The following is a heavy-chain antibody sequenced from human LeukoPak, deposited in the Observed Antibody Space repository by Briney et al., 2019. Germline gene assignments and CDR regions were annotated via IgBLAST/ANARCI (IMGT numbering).Heavy chain of an antibody. J-gene: IGHJ6*02. V-gene: IGHV3-74*01. Sequence: PGGSLRLSCAASGFTFSSYWMHWVRQAPGKGLVWVSRINTDGSSTSYADSVKGRFAISRDNAKNTLYLQMNSLRAEDTAVYYCARGGIQQQQFMDVWGQGTTVTVSS. CDR2: INTDGSST. CDR3: ARGGIQQQQFMDV. D-gene: IGHD6-13*01. CDR1: GFTFSSYW.